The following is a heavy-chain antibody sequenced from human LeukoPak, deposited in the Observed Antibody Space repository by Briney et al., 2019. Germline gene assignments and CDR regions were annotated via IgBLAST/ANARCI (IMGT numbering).Heavy chain of an antibody. CDR2: IKPNSGGT. J-gene: IGHJ4*02. V-gene: IGHV1-2*02. Sequence: ASVTVSGKASGYTFTGYYMHWVRQAPGRGLERMGWIKPNSGGTKYAQKFQGRVTMTRDTSISTAYMELSRLKSDDTAVYYCARRIVVVSGAFDYWGQGTLVTVSS. CDR1: GYTFTGYY. CDR3: ARRIVVVSGAFDY. D-gene: IGHD2-15*01.